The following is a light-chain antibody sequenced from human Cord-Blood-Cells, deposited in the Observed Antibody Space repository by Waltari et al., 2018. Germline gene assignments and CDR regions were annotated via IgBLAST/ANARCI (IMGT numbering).Light chain of an antibody. Sequence: QSALTPPASVSGSPGQSITISCTGTSSDVGSYNLVPWYPQHPGKAPKRMIYEGSKRPSGVSNRFSGSKSGNTASLTSSGLQAEDEADYYCCSYAGSSTWVFGGGTKLTVL. CDR2: EGS. J-gene: IGLJ3*02. V-gene: IGLV2-23*01. CDR1: SSDVGSYNL. CDR3: CSYAGSSTWV.